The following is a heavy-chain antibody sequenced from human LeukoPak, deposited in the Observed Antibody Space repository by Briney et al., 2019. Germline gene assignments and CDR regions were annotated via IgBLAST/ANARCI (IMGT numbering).Heavy chain of an antibody. J-gene: IGHJ6*02. CDR3: ARANCGGECYFSGHGMDV. CDR1: GFSFSSYP. CDR2: TSTEGSDK. Sequence: PGGSLRLSCAASGFSFSSYPMHWVRQAPGKGLAWVAVTSTEGSDKYYADSVKGRFSISRDNSKNTLYLQINSLRPEDTAVYYCARANCGGECYFSGHGMDVWGQGTTVTVSS. D-gene: IGHD2-21*01. V-gene: IGHV3-30*04.